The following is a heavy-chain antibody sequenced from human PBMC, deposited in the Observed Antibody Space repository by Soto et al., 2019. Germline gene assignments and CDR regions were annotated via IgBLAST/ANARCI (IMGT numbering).Heavy chain of an antibody. J-gene: IGHJ4*02. Sequence: QVQLQESGPGLVKPSQTLSLTCTVSGGSISSGGYYWSWIRQHPGKGLEWIGYIYYSGSTYYNPSLKSRVTISVDTSKNQFSLKLSSVTAADTAVYYCARTGTDMVLVPAAAYFDYWGQGTLVTVSS. CDR1: GGSISSGGYY. V-gene: IGHV4-31*03. CDR3: ARTGTDMVLVPAAAYFDY. D-gene: IGHD2-2*01. CDR2: IYYSGST.